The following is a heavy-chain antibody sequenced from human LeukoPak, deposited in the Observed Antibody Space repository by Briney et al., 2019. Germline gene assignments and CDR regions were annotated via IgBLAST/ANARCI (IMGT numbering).Heavy chain of an antibody. CDR1: GDSINSNSHH. J-gene: IGHJ4*02. Sequence: KPSETLSLTCSVSGDSINSNSHHWDWLRPAPGKRLEWIGNSYYSGTTSYNPSLKSRVTISVNTSKNQFSLRLSSVTAADTAVYYCARRGDILSDYAFDYWGQGTLVTVSS. D-gene: IGHD3-9*01. CDR2: SYYSGTT. CDR3: ARRGDILSDYAFDY. V-gene: IGHV4-39*01.